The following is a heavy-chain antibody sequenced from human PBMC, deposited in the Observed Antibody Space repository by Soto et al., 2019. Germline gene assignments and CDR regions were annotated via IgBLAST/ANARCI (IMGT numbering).Heavy chain of an antibody. J-gene: IGHJ4*02. V-gene: IGHV3-30-3*01. D-gene: IGHD5-12*01. CDR3: ARGEMATITSLDY. Sequence: GGSLRLSCAASGFTFCSYAMHWFRQAPGKGLEWVAVISYDGSNKYYADSVKGRFTISRDNSKNTLYLQMNSLRAEDTAVYYCARGEMATITSLDYWGQGTLVTSPQ. CDR2: ISYDGSNK. CDR1: GFTFCSYA.